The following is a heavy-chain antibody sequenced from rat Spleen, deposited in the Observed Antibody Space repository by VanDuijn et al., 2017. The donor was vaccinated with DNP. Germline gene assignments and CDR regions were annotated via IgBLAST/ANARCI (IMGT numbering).Heavy chain of an antibody. CDR2: IWAGGST. J-gene: IGHJ2*01. Sequence: QVQLKESGPGLVQPSQTLSLTCTVSGFLLTSNSIHWVRQPLGKGLVWMGTIWAGGSTNYNSAVQSRLSISRDTSKSQVFLKMNSLQPEDTGTYYCARRGLRAPFDYWGQGVMVTVSS. CDR1: GFLLTSNS. D-gene: IGHD1-11*01. CDR3: ARRGLRAPFDY. V-gene: IGHV2-72*01.